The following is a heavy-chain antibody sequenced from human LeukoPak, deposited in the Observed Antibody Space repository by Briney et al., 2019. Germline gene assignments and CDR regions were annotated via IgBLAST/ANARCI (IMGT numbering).Heavy chain of an antibody. J-gene: IGHJ4*02. D-gene: IGHD3-3*01. Sequence: SETLSLTCTVSGGSISSSSYSWGWIRQPPGKGLEWIGSIYYSGSTYYNPSLKSRVTISVDTSKNQFSLKLSSVTAADTAVYYCAREVPFVGYYDFSIDYWGQGTLVTVSS. CDR1: GGSISSSSYS. CDR3: AREVPFVGYYDFSIDY. V-gene: IGHV4-39*07. CDR2: IYYSGST.